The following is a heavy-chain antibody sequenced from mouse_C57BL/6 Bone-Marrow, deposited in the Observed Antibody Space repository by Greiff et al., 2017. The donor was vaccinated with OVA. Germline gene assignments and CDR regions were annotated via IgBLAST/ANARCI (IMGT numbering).Heavy chain of an antibody. V-gene: IGHV5-4*01. CDR2: ISDGGSYT. D-gene: IGHD2-4*01. J-gene: IGHJ3*01. CDR3: ASYDYDEAY. Sequence: EVQVVESGGGLVKPGGSLKLSCAASGFTFSSYAMSWVRQTPEKRLEWVATISDGGSYTYYPDNVKGRFTISRDNAKNNLYLQMSHLKSEDTAMYYCASYDYDEAYWGQGTLVTVSA. CDR1: GFTFSSYA.